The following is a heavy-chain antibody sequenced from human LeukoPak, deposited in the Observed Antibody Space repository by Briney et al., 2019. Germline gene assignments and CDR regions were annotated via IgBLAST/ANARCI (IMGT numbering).Heavy chain of an antibody. CDR1: GYSISSGYY. CDR3: ARRGGYYDSSGYYFDP. J-gene: IGHJ5*02. Sequence: KPSETLSLTCAVSGYSISSGYYWGWIRQPPGKGLEWIGSIYYSGSTYYNPSLKSRVTISIDTSENQFSLKLSSVTAADTAVYYCARRGGYYDSSGYYFDPWGQGTLVTVSS. D-gene: IGHD3-22*01. V-gene: IGHV4-38-2*01. CDR2: IYYSGST.